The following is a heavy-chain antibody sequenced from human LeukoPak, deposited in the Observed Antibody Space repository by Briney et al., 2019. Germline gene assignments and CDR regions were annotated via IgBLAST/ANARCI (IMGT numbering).Heavy chain of an antibody. V-gene: IGHV4-4*02. J-gene: IGHJ3*02. D-gene: IGHD5-24*01. CDR2: IYHSGST. Sequence: SETLSLTCAVSGGSISSSNWWSWVRQPPGKGLEWIGEIYHSGSTNYNPSLKSRVTISVDKSKNQFSLKLSSVTAADTAVYYCARHRQRWLQLKAFVIWGQGTMVTVSS. CDR3: ARHRQRWLQLKAFVI. CDR1: GGSISSSNW.